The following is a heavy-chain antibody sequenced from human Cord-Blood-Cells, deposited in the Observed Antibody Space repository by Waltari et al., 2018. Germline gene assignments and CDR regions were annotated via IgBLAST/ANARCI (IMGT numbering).Heavy chain of an antibody. J-gene: IGHJ3*02. CDR1: GYTFTSYE. Sequence: QVQLVQSGAEVKTTGASVKVSCKASGYTFTSYEINWVGQATGQGLEWMGWMNPNSGNTGYAQKFQGRVTITRNTSISTAYMELSSLRSEDTAVYYCAGKYNWNYGDAFDIWGQGTMVTVSS. D-gene: IGHD1-7*01. CDR2: MNPNSGNT. V-gene: IGHV1-8*03. CDR3: AGKYNWNYGDAFDI.